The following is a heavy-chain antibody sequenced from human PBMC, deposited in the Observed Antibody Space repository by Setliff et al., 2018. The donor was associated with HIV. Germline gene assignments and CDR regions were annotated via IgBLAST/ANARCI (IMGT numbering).Heavy chain of an antibody. CDR3: ARDNGRYFDRGWFDP. CDR1: GFTFSNYS. CDR2: ISASATYI. Sequence: ETLSLSCAASGFTFSNYSMNWVRQTPGKGLEWVSSISASATYIYYADSVKGRFTISRDNAENSLYLQMNSLRAEDTAVYYCARDNGRYFDRGWFDPWGQGALVTVSS. J-gene: IGHJ5*02. V-gene: IGHV3-21*01. D-gene: IGHD3-9*01.